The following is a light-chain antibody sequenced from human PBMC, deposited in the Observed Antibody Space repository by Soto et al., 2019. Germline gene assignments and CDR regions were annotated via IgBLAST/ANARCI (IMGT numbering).Light chain of an antibody. V-gene: IGLV2-14*01. J-gene: IGLJ2*01. CDR3: CSYTSITTVA. CDR1: SSDVGGYNY. CDR2: EVS. Sequence: QSVLTQPASVSGSPGQSITISCTGTSSDVGGYNYVSWYQQHPGKAPKLMIYEVSNRPSGVSNRFSGSKSGNTASLTISGLQAEDEADYYCCSYTSITTVAFGGGTKVTVL.